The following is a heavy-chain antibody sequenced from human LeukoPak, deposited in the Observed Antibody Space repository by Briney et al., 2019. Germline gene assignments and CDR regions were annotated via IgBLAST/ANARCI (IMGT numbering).Heavy chain of an antibody. J-gene: IGHJ4*02. CDR2: ISYDGSNK. V-gene: IGHV3-30*04. Sequence: GRSLRLSCVASGFTFSSYAIHWVRQAPGNGLEWVAVISYDGSNKYYADSVKGRFTISRDNSKNTLYLQMNSLRAEDTAVYYCAKLTPVIAAAGSIDYWGQGTLVTVSS. CDR3: AKLTPVIAAAGSIDY. CDR1: GFTFSSYA. D-gene: IGHD6-13*01.